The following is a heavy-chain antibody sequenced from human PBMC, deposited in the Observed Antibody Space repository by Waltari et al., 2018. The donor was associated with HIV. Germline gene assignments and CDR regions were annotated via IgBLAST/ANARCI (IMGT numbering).Heavy chain of an antibody. CDR2: IYYSGST. V-gene: IGHV4-59*01. D-gene: IGHD3-22*01. CDR3: ARVPSYYDSSGYYGAFDI. Sequence: QVQLQESGPGLVKPSETLSLTCTVSGGSISSYYWSWIRQPPGKGLEWIGYIYYSGSTNDNPSLKSRVTISVDTSKNQFSLKLSSVTAADTAVYYCARVPSYYDSSGYYGAFDIWGQGTMVTVSS. J-gene: IGHJ3*02. CDR1: GGSISSYY.